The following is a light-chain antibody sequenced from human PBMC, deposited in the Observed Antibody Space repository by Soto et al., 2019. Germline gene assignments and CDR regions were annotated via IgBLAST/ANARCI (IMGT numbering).Light chain of an antibody. CDR3: QQYHNWPPT. V-gene: IGKV3-15*01. J-gene: IGKJ1*01. CDR1: QSVSSSY. Sequence: IVLTKSKGTLSLSPGERATLSCRASQSVSSSYLAWYQQKPGRAPRLLIHGASTRATGIPARFSGSGSGTEFTLTISSLQSEDLAVYFCQQYHNWPPTFGQGTKVDIK. CDR2: GAS.